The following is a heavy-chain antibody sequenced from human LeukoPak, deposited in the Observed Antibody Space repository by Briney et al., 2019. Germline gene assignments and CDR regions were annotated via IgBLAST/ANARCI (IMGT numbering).Heavy chain of an antibody. CDR1: GFTYSDYY. Sequence: GGSLRLSCAASGFTYSDYYMSWIRQAPGKGLVWVSRIKNDGSSTYYADSVKGRLTISRDNAKNTLYLQMNSLRAEDTAVYYCARESYCSGGSCYSGRAFDIWGQGTMVTVSS. CDR3: ARESYCSGGSCYSGRAFDI. D-gene: IGHD2-15*01. CDR2: IKNDGSST. J-gene: IGHJ3*02. V-gene: IGHV3-74*01.